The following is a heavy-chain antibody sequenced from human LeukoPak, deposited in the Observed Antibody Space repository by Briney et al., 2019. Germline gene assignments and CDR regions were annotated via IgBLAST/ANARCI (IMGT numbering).Heavy chain of an antibody. V-gene: IGHV3-30-3*01. CDR1: GFTFSSYA. D-gene: IGHD3-10*01. CDR2: ISYDGSNK. CDR3: ASRYLNLFGDY. Sequence: PGRSLRLSCAASGFTFSSYAMHWVRQAPVKGLEWVAVISYDGSNKYYADSVKGRFTISRDNSKNTLYLQMNSLRAEDTAVYYCASRYLNLFGDYWGQGTLVTVSS. J-gene: IGHJ4*02.